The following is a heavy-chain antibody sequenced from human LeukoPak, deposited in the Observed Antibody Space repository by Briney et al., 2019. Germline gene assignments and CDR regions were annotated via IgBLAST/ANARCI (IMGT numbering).Heavy chain of an antibody. D-gene: IGHD3-16*01. CDR3: ARRGWVLWDYFDY. CDR1: GGSISSSSYY. Sequence: ASETLSLTCTVSGGSISSSSYYWGWIRQPPGKGLEWIGSIYYSGSTYYNPSLKSRVTISVDTSKNQFSLKLSSVTAADTAVYYCARRGWVLWDYFDYWGQGTLVTVPS. J-gene: IGHJ4*02. V-gene: IGHV4-39*07. CDR2: IYYSGST.